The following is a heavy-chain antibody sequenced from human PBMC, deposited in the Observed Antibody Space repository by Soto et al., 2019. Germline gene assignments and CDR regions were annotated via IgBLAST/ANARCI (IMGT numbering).Heavy chain of an antibody. V-gene: IGHV3-7*03. J-gene: IGHJ6*02. CDR1: GFTFSSYW. Sequence: EVQMVESGGGLVQPGGSLRLSCAASGFTFSSYWMSWVRQAPGKGLEWVANIKQDGSEKYYVDSVKGRFTISRDNDKNSLYLQMKSLRAEDTAVYYCARDRYSSSWYSFGMDVWGQGTTVTVSS. CDR2: IKQDGSEK. CDR3: ARDRYSSSWYSFGMDV. D-gene: IGHD6-13*01.